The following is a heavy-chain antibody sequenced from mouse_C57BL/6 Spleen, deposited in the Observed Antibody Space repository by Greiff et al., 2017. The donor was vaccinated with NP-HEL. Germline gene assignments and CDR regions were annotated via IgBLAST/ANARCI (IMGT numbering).Heavy chain of an antibody. J-gene: IGHJ2*01. CDR1: GYAFTNYL. V-gene: IGHV1-54*01. CDR2: INPGSGGT. D-gene: IGHD2-5*01. CDR3: ARRYSNYGGYFDY. Sequence: QVQLQQSGAELVRPGTSVKVSCKASGYAFTNYLIEWVKQRPGQGLEWIGVINPGSGGTNYNEKFKGKATLTADKSSSTAYMQLSSLTSEDSAVYFCARRYSNYGGYFDYWGQGTTLTVSS.